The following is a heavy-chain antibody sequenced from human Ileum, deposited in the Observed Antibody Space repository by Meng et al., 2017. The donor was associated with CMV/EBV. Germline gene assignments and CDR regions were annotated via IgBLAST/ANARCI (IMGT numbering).Heavy chain of an antibody. J-gene: IGHJ5*02. CDR1: YPFSSYG. Sequence: YPFSSYGISWVRPAPGQGLEWMGWISTYKGNTNYAQKLQSRVTMTTDTSTSTVYMELRSLRSDDTAVYYCARDFYESSGYSDDCFDPWGQGTLVTVSS. CDR3: ARDFYESSGYSDDCFDP. CDR2: ISTYKGNT. V-gene: IGHV1-18*01. D-gene: IGHD3-22*01.